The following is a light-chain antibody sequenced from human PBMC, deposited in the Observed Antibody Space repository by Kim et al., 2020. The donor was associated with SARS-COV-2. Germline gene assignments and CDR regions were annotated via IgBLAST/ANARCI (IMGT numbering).Light chain of an antibody. CDR3: QQSNSTLT. CDR2: AAS. V-gene: IGKV1-39*01. Sequence: DIQMTQSPSSLSASVGDRVTITCRASQSISSYLNWYQQKPGKAPKLLIYAASSLQSGVPSRFSGSGSGTDFTLTISSLQPEDFATYYCQQSNSTLTFGQGTRLEIK. J-gene: IGKJ5*01. CDR1: QSISSY.